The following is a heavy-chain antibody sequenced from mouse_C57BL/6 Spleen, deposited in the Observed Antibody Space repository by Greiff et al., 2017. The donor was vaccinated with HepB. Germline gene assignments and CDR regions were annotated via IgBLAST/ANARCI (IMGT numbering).Heavy chain of an antibody. CDR1: GYTFTSYW. CDR3: ARDDYDRFAY. D-gene: IGHD2-4*01. CDR2: IHPNSGST. V-gene: IGHV1-64*01. Sequence: QVQLQQPGAELAKPGASVKLSCKASGYTFTSYWMHWVKQRPGQGLEWIGMIHPNSGSTNYNEKFKSKATLTVDKSSSTAYMQPSSLTSEDSAVYYCARDDYDRFAYWGQGTLVTVSA. J-gene: IGHJ3*01.